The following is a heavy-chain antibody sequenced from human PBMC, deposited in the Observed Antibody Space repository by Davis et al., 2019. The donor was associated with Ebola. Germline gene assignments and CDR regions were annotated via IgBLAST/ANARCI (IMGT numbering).Heavy chain of an antibody. D-gene: IGHD3-3*01. CDR1: GYTFTGYY. Sequence: ASVKVSCKASGYTFTGYYMHWVRQAPGQGLEWMGWINPNSGGTSYAQKFQGRVTMTRDTSISSAYMELTRLRSDDTAVYYCARDPWSGYSKGYFFDHWGQGTLVTVSS. CDR3: ARDPWSGYSKGYFFDH. V-gene: IGHV1-2*02. CDR2: INPNSGGT. J-gene: IGHJ4*02.